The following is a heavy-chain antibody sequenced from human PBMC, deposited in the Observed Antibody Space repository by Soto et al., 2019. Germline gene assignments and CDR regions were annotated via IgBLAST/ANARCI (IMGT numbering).Heavy chain of an antibody. CDR2: IKQDGSEK. CDR1: GFTFSSYW. Sequence: PGGSLRLSCAASGFTFSSYWMSWVRQAPGKGLEWVANIKQDGSEKYYVDSVKGRFTISRDNAKNSLYLQMNSLRAEDTAVYYCARVLEDSSVWYASDYWGQGTLVTVSS. CDR3: ARVLEDSSVWYASDY. V-gene: IGHV3-7*01. D-gene: IGHD6-19*01. J-gene: IGHJ4*02.